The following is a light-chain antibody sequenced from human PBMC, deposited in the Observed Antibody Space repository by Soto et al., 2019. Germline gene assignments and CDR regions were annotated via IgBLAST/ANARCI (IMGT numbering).Light chain of an antibody. CDR2: EGS. Sequence: DIPVTQSPSTLSASIGDRVTITCRASQSISRWLAWYRQKPGEAPKLLIYEGSILERGVPSRFSGSGSGTEFTLTISSLQPDDFATFYCQQYNTYSRTFGQGTRVEVK. V-gene: IGKV1-5*03. CDR1: QSISRW. CDR3: QQYNTYSRT. J-gene: IGKJ1*01.